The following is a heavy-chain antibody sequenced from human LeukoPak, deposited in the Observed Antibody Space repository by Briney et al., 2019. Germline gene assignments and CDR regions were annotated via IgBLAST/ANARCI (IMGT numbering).Heavy chain of an antibody. J-gene: IGHJ4*02. CDR3: VKGITSHDFFSRGD. Sequence: GGSLRLSCAAPGFTFSSYSMTWVRQAPGKGLEWVSGISGSDGTTFYADSVKGRFIISRDNPKNTLFLQMNSLRAEDSAVYYCVKGITSHDFFSRGDWGQGTLVTVSS. V-gene: IGHV3-23*01. D-gene: IGHD3-10*01. CDR2: ISGSDGTT. CDR1: GFTFSSYS.